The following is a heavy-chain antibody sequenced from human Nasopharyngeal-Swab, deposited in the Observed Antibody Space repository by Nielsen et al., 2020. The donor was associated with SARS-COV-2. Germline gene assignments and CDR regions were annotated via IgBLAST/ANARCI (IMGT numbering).Heavy chain of an antibody. J-gene: IGHJ4*02. CDR2: TSSRSGDI. Sequence: WIRQAPGKGLEWVSSTSSRSGDISYTDSVKGRFSISRDNAKNSLYLQMNSLRVEDTAVYYCARDLEGIFDHWGQGALVTVSS. D-gene: IGHD6-13*01. CDR3: ARDLEGIFDH. V-gene: IGHV3-21*01.